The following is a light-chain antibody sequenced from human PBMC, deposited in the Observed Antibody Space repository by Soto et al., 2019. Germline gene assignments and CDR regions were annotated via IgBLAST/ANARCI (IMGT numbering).Light chain of an antibody. CDR1: QSLGHF. J-gene: IGKJ4*01. CDR2: DAS. Sequence: DIMLTQSPATLSLSPGESATLSCRASQSLGHFLVWYQQKPGQAPRLLISDASKRATGTPARFSGRGSGTDFTLSINSLQPEDSAVYYCQQRSNWPVSFGGGTKVEIK. CDR3: QQRSNWPVS. V-gene: IGKV3-11*01.